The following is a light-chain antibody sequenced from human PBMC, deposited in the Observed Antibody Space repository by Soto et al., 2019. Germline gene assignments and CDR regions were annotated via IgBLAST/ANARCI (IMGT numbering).Light chain of an antibody. Sequence: DIQMTQSPSTLSGSVGDRVTITCRASQTISSWLAWYQQKPGKAPKLLIYKASTLKSGVPSRFSGSGSGTEFSLTISSLQPDDFAVYYCQQYGSSPLYTFGQGTKLEIK. V-gene: IGKV1-5*03. CDR3: QQYGSSPLYT. CDR2: KAS. J-gene: IGKJ2*01. CDR1: QTISSW.